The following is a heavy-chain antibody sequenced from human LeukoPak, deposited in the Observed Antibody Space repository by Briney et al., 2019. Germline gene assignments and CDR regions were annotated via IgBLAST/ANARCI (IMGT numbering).Heavy chain of an antibody. D-gene: IGHD1-26*01. J-gene: IGHJ4*02. Sequence: GGSLRLSCAASGFTFSSYSMNWVRQAPGKGLEWVSSISSSSSYIYYADSVKGRFTISRDNAKNSLYLQMNSLRAEDTAVYYCARDASRLLHSDSDYWGQGTLVTVSS. CDR2: ISSSSSYI. CDR3: ARDASRLLHSDSDY. V-gene: IGHV3-21*01. CDR1: GFTFSSYS.